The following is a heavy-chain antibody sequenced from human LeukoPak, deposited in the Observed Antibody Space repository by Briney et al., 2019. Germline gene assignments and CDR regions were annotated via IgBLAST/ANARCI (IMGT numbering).Heavy chain of an antibody. CDR2: VNHSGST. CDR1: GGSFSGYY. D-gene: IGHD3-10*01. V-gene: IGHV4-34*01. J-gene: IGHJ4*02. CDR3: ARTYYYGSGSYYNPYY. Sequence: SETLSLTCAVYGGSFSGYYWSWIRQPPGKGLEWIGEVNHSGSTNYNPSLKSRVIISLDTSKNQFSLKLTSVTAADTAVYYCARTYYYGSGSYYNPYYWGQGTLVTVSS.